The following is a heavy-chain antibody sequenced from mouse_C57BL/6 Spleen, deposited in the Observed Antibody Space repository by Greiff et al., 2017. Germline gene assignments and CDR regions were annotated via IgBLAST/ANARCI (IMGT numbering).Heavy chain of an antibody. Sequence: QVHVKQPGAELVKPGASVKLSCKASGYTFTSYWMHWVKQRPGRGLEWIGRIDPNSGGTKYNEKFKSKATLTVDKPSSTAYMQLSSLTSEDSAVYYCATGYGSRDWYFDVWGTGTTVTVSS. CDR2: IDPNSGGT. CDR1: GYTFTSYW. J-gene: IGHJ1*03. V-gene: IGHV1-72*01. CDR3: ATGYGSRDWYFDV. D-gene: IGHD1-1*01.